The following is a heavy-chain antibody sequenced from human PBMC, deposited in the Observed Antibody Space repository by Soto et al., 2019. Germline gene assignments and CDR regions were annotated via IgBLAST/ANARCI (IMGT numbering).Heavy chain of an antibody. Sequence: QVQLVESGGGVVQPGRSLRLSCAASGFTFSSYGMHWVRQAPGKGLEWVAVISYDGNNKYYADSVKGRFTISRDNSKNSLYLQMNSLRAEDTAVYYCEKWQVTVGTPGYFQHWGQGTLVTVSS. J-gene: IGHJ1*01. CDR2: ISYDGNNK. V-gene: IGHV3-30*18. D-gene: IGHD2-21*02. CDR3: EKWQVTVGTPGYFQH. CDR1: GFTFSSYG.